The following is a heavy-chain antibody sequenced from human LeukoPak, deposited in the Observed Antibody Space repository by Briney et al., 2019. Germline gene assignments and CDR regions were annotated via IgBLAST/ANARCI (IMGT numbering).Heavy chain of an antibody. CDR3: ARVRDRSSYFYDLDY. CDR2: IHYSGST. Sequence: SETLSLTCTVCGGSISSYYWSWLRQPPGKGLEWLGCIHYSGSTNYNPSLKSRVTISVDTSQNQFSLKLSSVTAADTAVYYCARVRDRSSYFYDLDYWGQGTLVTVSS. CDR1: GGSISSYY. D-gene: IGHD3-22*01. J-gene: IGHJ4*02. V-gene: IGHV4-59*01.